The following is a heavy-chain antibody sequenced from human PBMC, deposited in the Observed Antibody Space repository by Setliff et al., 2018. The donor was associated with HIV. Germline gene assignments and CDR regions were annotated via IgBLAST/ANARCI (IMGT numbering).Heavy chain of an antibody. CDR2: IIPILGMT. CDR3: ARGLGYCTNGACPLTAEGAFDI. D-gene: IGHD2-8*01. CDR1: GGTFNNYT. V-gene: IGHV1-69*02. J-gene: IGHJ3*02. Sequence: GASVKVSCKASGGTFNNYTITWVRQAPGQGLEWMGRIIPILGMTNYAQKFQGRVTITADKSTSTAYMELNSLRSEDTAMYYCARGLGYCTNGACPLTAEGAFDIWGQGTMVTV.